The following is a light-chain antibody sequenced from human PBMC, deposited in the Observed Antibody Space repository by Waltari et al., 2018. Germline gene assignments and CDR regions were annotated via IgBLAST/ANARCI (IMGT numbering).Light chain of an antibody. CDR2: YDN. CDR1: NIESKS. V-gene: IGLV3-21*01. CDR3: QVWDANTDPGV. Sequence: SYVLTQPPSVSVAPGETARIPCGGNNIESKSVHWYRQRPGQAPVVVISYDNDRAAGIPERFSGSNSGNTATLTISRVEAGDEADYYCQVWDANTDPGVFGTGTEVTVL. J-gene: IGLJ1*01.